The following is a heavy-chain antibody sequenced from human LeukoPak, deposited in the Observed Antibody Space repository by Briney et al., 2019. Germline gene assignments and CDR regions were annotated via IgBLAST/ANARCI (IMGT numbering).Heavy chain of an antibody. CDR2: NNHSGST. Sequence: SSETLSPPCAVYWGSLRGFYLGWVRPPPREGLGWVGGNNHSGSTNYNPSLKSRVTISVDTSKNQFSLKLSSVTAADTAVYYCARGRPGHYYDSSGYYLDYWGQGTLVTVSS. CDR1: WGSLRGFY. CDR3: ARGRPGHYYDSSGYYLDY. V-gene: IGHV4-34*01. D-gene: IGHD3-22*01. J-gene: IGHJ4*02.